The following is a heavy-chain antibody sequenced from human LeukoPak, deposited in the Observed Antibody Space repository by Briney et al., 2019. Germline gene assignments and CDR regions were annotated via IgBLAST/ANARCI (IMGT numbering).Heavy chain of an antibody. CDR3: AKQGPGYCSSTSCYGVDY. D-gene: IGHD2-2*01. V-gene: IGHV7-4-1*02. CDR2: IHPNTGNP. CDR1: GYTFTDYA. Sequence: ASVKVSCKASGYTFTDYAMNWVRQAPGQGLEWMGWIHPNTGNPTYAQGFTGRFVFSLDTSVSTAYLQISSLKAEDSAVYYCAKQGPGYCSSTSCYGVDYWGQGTLVTVSS. J-gene: IGHJ4*02.